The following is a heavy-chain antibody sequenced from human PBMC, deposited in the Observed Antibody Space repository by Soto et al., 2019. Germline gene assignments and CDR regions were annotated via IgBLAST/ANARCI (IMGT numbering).Heavy chain of an antibody. D-gene: IGHD3-9*01. CDR2: VYPSGSA. Sequence: PSETLSLTCDISGFSITGNFLWGWIRQPPGKTLEWIGSVYPSGSAYYNPSLSSRATISVDTTNRFSLDLKSVTAADTAVYYCARLTSPRYFDAWGQGTLVTVSS. V-gene: IGHV4-38-2*01. CDR1: GFSITGNFL. CDR3: ARLTSPRYFDA. J-gene: IGHJ4*02.